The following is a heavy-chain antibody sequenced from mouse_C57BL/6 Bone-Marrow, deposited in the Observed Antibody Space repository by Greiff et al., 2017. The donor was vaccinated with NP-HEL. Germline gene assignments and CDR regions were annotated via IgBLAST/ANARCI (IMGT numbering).Heavy chain of an antibody. CDR3: ARESFYYAMDY. V-gene: IGHV7-1*01. J-gene: IGHJ4*01. CDR1: GFTFSDFY. CDR2: SRNKANDYTT. Sequence: EVQRVESGGGLVQSGRSLRLSCATSGFTFSDFYMEWVRQAPGKGLEWIAASRNKANDYTTEYSASVKGRFIVSRDTSQSILYLQMNALRAEDTAIYYCARESFYYAMDYWGQGTSVTVSS.